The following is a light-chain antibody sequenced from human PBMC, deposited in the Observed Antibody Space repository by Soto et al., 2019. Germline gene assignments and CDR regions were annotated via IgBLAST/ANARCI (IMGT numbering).Light chain of an antibody. Sequence: QSVLTQPASVSGSPGQSITISCTGTSSDVGGYNYVSWYQQHPGKAPKLMIYDVSNRPSGVSNRFSGSKSGNTASLTISGLQAVDEADYYCSSYTSSSTLYVLGTGTKLTVL. CDR1: SSDVGGYNY. CDR3: SSYTSSSTLYV. CDR2: DVS. J-gene: IGLJ1*01. V-gene: IGLV2-14*01.